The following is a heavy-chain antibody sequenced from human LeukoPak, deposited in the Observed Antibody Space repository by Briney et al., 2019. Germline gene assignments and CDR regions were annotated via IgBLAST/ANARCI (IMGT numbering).Heavy chain of an antibody. Sequence: GGSLRLSCAASGFTFSDHYMDWVRQAPGKGLEWVGRTRNKANSYTTEYAASVKGRFTISRDDSKNSLYLQMNSLKTEDTAVYYCARELLRDDAFDIWGQGQWSPSLQ. CDR3: ARELLRDDAFDI. V-gene: IGHV3-72*01. D-gene: IGHD1-26*01. CDR2: TRNKANSYTT. CDR1: GFTFSDHY. J-gene: IGHJ3*02.